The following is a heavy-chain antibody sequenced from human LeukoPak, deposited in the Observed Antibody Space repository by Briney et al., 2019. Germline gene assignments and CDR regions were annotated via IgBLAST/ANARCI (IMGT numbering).Heavy chain of an antibody. D-gene: IGHD3-10*01. J-gene: IGHJ4*02. CDR2: ISYDGSNK. Sequence: GGSLRLSCAASGFTFSSYAMHWVRQAPGKGLEWVAVISYDGSNKYYADSVKGRFTISRDNSKNTLYLQMNSLRAEDTAVYYCARESLGGGDCWGQGTLVTVSS. CDR3: ARESLGGGDC. CDR1: GFTFSSYA. V-gene: IGHV3-30-3*01.